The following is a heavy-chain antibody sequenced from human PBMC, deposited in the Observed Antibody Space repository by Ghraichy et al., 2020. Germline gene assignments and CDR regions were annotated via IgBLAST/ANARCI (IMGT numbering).Heavy chain of an antibody. CDR2: INDYGGVT. CDR3: VQDLGVLRGS. CDR1: RFSFSSYA. J-gene: IGHJ1*01. Sequence: GGSLRLSCAASRFSFSSYAMRWVRQAPGKGLVWVSRINDYGGVTNYADSVKGRFTISRDNSKNTLYLQMNSLTAEDTAVYYCVQDLGVLRGSWGRGTLVTVSS. D-gene: IGHD2-8*02. V-gene: IGHV3-74*01.